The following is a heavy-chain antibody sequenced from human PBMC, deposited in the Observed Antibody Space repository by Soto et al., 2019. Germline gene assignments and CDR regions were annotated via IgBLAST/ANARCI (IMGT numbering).Heavy chain of an antibody. D-gene: IGHD6-25*01. CDR3: ARGSIGFLKGGWFDP. CDR2: ISSTGNTI. V-gene: IGHV3-11*01. Sequence: GGSLRLSSADSGFTCSYYSMNWLRQSPGKGLEWVSYISSTGNTIYYADSVKGRFTISRDTANNSLHLQINSLRADDTAVYFCARGSIGFLKGGWFDPWGQGTLVTVSS. J-gene: IGHJ5*02. CDR1: GFTCSYYS.